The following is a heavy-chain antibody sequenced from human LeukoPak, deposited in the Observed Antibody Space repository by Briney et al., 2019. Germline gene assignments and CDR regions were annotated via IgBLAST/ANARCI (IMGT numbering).Heavy chain of an antibody. CDR3: ARGTPYDFWSGYYKKNWFDR. J-gene: IGHJ5*02. CDR1: GYTFITYG. V-gene: IGHV1-18*01. CDR2: ISAFNGNT. D-gene: IGHD3-3*01. Sequence: ASVKVSCKASGYTFITYGVSWVRQAPGQGLEWMGWISAFNGNTNYTQRLQGRVTMTTDTSTSTAYMELRSLRFDDTAVYYCARGTPYDFWSGYYKKNWFDRWGQGTLVTVSS.